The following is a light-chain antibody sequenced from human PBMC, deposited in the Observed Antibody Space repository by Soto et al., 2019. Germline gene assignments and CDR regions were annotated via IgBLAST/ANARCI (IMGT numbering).Light chain of an antibody. Sequence: EIVLTQSPATLSLSPGERATLSCRASQSVSTYLAWYQQKPGQAPRLLIYEASNRATGIPARFSGSGSGTYFTLTISSLEPDDFAVYYCQQRRDWPLTFGGGTQVEIK. J-gene: IGKJ4*01. CDR3: QQRRDWPLT. V-gene: IGKV3-11*01. CDR1: QSVSTY. CDR2: EAS.